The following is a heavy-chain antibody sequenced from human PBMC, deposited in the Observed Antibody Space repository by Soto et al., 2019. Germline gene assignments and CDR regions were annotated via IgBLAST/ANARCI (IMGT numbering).Heavy chain of an antibody. Sequence: EVQLVESGGSLVQPGGSLKLSCAVSGFTFSGSAMHWVRQASGKGLEWVGRIRSKSNSYATAYAALVKGRFTISRDDSKNTAYLQMNSLKTEDTAVYYCTRGYGDYVRDYWGQGTLVTVSS. D-gene: IGHD4-17*01. CDR3: TRGYGDYVRDY. CDR1: GFTFSGSA. J-gene: IGHJ4*02. V-gene: IGHV3-73*01. CDR2: IRSKSNSYAT.